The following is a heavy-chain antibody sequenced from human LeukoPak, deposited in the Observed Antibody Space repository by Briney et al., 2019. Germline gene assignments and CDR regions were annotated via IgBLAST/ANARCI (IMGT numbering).Heavy chain of an antibody. J-gene: IGHJ5*02. CDR2: IDPNSGDT. D-gene: IGHD5-18*01. V-gene: IGHV1-2*02. CDR3: ARGPFRNVDIAMVASRFDP. CDR1: GYTFSGYY. Sequence: GASVKVSCKASGYTFSGYYLHWVRQAPGQGLEWMGWIDPNSGDTNYSQKFQGRVTMTKDTSITTAYMELSSLRSDDTAPYYCARGPFRNVDIAMVASRFDPWGQGTLVTVSS.